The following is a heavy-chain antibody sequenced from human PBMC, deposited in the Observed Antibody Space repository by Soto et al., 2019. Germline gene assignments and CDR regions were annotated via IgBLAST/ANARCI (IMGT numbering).Heavy chain of an antibody. CDR1: GGSIGSYH. Sequence: SETLSLTCTVSGGSIGSYHWSWVRQPPGKGLEWIASVYYTGTTNYNPSLGSRVTISIDAPGNRFSMEITSVTAADAAIYYCARDTVLTGMFDFWGQGTLVTVSS. CDR3: ARDTVLTGMFDF. CDR2: VYYTGTT. J-gene: IGHJ4*02. V-gene: IGHV4-59*01. D-gene: IGHD4-17*01.